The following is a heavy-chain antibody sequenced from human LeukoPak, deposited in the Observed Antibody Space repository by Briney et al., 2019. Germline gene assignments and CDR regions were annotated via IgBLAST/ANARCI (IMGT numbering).Heavy chain of an antibody. D-gene: IGHD6-13*01. V-gene: IGHV3-15*01. CDR3: TTVRGSSYQYFQR. CDR2: IKSKTDAGTT. CDR1: GFTFTNAW. Sequence: TGGSLRLSCASSGFTFTNAWMSWVRQAPGRGGEWGGRIKSKTDAGTTDYAAPVKGRFTISRDDSKTTLYLQMNSLKSEDTAVYYCTTVRGSSYQYFQRWGQGTLVTVSS. J-gene: IGHJ1*01.